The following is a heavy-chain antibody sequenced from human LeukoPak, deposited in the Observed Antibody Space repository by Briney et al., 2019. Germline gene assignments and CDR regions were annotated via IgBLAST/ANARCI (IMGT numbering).Heavy chain of an antibody. CDR1: GFTFGDYA. J-gene: IGHJ4*02. Sequence: GGSLRLSCTTSGFTFGDYAMSWVRQAPGKGLEWVGFIRSKAYGGTTEYAASVKGRFSISRDDSNSIAYLQMNSLKTEDTAVYYCTRDPYYSSSSCYWAIDYWGQGTLVTVSS. CDR3: TRDPYYSSSSCYWAIDY. CDR2: IRSKAYGGTT. V-gene: IGHV3-49*04. D-gene: IGHD2-2*01.